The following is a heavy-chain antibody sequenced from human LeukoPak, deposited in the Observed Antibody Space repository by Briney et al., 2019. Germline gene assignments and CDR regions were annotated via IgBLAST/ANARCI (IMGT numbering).Heavy chain of an antibody. CDR1: GYSISSGYH. CDR3: ARVDWVLDY. Sequence: SETLSLTCVVSGYSISSGYHWAWIRQPPGKGLEWIGSIHRSGSVYYNPSLKSRVTISVDTPKNQFSLKVRSVTAADTAVYYCARVDWVLDYWGQGSLVTASS. V-gene: IGHV4-38-2*01. J-gene: IGHJ4*02. D-gene: IGHD2-8*01. CDR2: IHRSGSV.